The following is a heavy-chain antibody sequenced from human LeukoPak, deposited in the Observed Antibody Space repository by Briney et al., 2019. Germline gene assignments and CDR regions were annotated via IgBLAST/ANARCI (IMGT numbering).Heavy chain of an antibody. D-gene: IGHD2-2*01. CDR3: ATATQPRGYFLH. J-gene: IGHJ1*01. Sequence: ASVKVSCKASGSTFTTYSPAWVRQAPGQSLELMGWISVNNGGTNYAQNFQDRVTLTRDTSTNTAYLELRSLRSDDTAIIYCATATQPRGYFLHWGQGTLVTVSS. CDR2: ISVNNGGT. V-gene: IGHV1-18*01. CDR1: GSTFTTYS.